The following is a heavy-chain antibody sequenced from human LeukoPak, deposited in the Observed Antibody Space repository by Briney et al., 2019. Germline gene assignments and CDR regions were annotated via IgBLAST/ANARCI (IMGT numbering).Heavy chain of an antibody. Sequence: ASVKVSCKASGYTFTGYYMHWVRQAPGQGLEWMGRINPNSGGTNYAQKFQGRVTMTRDTSISTAYMELSSLRSEDTAVYYCARGNSGIAAAAFYGMDVWGQGTTVTVSS. J-gene: IGHJ6*02. CDR3: ARGNSGIAAAAFYGMDV. V-gene: IGHV1-2*06. D-gene: IGHD6-13*01. CDR2: INPNSGGT. CDR1: GYTFTGYY.